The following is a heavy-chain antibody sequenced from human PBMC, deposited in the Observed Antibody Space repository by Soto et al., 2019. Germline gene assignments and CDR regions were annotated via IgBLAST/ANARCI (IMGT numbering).Heavy chain of an antibody. CDR3: ARVPSLSGYFNYYYMDV. V-gene: IGHV3-7*01. J-gene: IGHJ6*03. D-gene: IGHD3-9*01. Sequence: GGSLRLSCAASTFTFSSYWMTWVRQAPGKGLEWVANIKSDGSEENYVDSVRGRFTISRDNAKDSLYLQMNSLRAEDTAVYYCARVPSLSGYFNYYYMDVWGKGTTVTVSS. CDR2: IKSDGSEE. CDR1: TFTFSSYW.